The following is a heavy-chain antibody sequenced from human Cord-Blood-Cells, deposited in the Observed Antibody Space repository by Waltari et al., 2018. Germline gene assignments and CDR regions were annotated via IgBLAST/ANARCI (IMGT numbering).Heavy chain of an antibody. J-gene: IGHJ3*02. CDR3: ARQGRYCSSTSCHRFGFDI. CDR2: VYYSGST. Sequence: QLQLQESGPGLVKPSETLSLTCTVSGGSISSSSYYWGWIRPPPGKGLEGIGSVYYSGSTYYNPSLKSRVTISVDTSKNQFSLKLSSVTAADTAVYYCARQGRYCSSTSCHRFGFDIWGQGTMVTVSS. CDR1: GGSISSSSYY. V-gene: IGHV4-39*01. D-gene: IGHD2-2*01.